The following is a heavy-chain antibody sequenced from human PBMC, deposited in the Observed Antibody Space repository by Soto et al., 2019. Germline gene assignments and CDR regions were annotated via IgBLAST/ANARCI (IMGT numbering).Heavy chain of an antibody. D-gene: IGHD1-1*01. CDR3: VASGRRESGTVKGWFDP. J-gene: IGHJ5*02. Sequence: NPSETLSLTCTVSGGSISSNYCSWIRQPPGKGLEWIGYIYNSGSTNYNPSLKSRVTISLDTSKNQFSLKLSSVTAADTAIYYCVASGRRESGTVKGWFDPWGQGTLVTVSS. CDR2: IYNSGST. CDR1: GGSISSNY. V-gene: IGHV4-59*01.